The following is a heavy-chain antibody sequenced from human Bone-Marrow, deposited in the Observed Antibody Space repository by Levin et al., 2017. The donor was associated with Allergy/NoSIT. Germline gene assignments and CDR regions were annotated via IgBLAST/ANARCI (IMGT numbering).Heavy chain of an antibody. CDR1: GGSISSSSYY. D-gene: IGHD6-19*01. Sequence: SETLSLTCTVSGGSISSSSYYWGWIRQPPWKGLEWIGSIYYSGSTYYNPSLKSRVTISVDTSKNQFSLKLSSVTAADTAVYYCAWEGSGWWRGYDAFDIWGQGTMVTVSS. CDR3: AWEGSGWWRGYDAFDI. J-gene: IGHJ3*02. CDR2: IYYSGST. V-gene: IGHV4-39*01.